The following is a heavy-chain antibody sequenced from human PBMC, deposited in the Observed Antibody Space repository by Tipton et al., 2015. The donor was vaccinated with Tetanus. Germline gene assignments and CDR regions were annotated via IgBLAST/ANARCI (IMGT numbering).Heavy chain of an antibody. CDR1: GVSISSNSYY. V-gene: IGHV4-39*02. CDR2: VFHSGTT. D-gene: IGHD6-19*01. CDR3: ARDMRGEGGGWYTDY. Sequence: LRLSCTVSGVSISSNSYYWGWIRQPPGKGLEWIGTVFHSGTTYYNPSLKSRVTISVDTSKNQFSLKLSSVTAADTAVYYCARDMRGEGGGWYTDYWGQGALVTVSS. J-gene: IGHJ4*02.